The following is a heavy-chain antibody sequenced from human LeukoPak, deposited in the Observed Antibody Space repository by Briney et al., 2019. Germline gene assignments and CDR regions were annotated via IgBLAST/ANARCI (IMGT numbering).Heavy chain of an antibody. D-gene: IGHD5-18*01. V-gene: IGHV3-7*03. CDR2: IKQDGSEI. CDR1: GFTFSSYW. Sequence: GGSLRLSCAASGFTFSSYWMNWVRQAPGMGLEWVANIKQDGSEIYYVGSVKGRFTISRDNAKNSLHLQMNSLRAEDTAVYYSGREAGIPPNTQQWPTSVDYWGQGTLVTVSS. J-gene: IGHJ4*02. CDR3: GREAGIPPNTQQWPTSVDY.